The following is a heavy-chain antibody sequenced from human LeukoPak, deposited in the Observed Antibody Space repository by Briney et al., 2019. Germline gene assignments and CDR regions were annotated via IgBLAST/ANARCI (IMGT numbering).Heavy chain of an antibody. J-gene: IGHJ4*02. CDR2: IYSGGST. CDR3: AKDRLTMIAVVLFDY. V-gene: IGHV3-53*01. CDR1: GFTVSSNY. Sequence: PGGSLRLSCAASGFTVSSNYMSWVRQAPGKGLEWVSVIYSGGSTYYADSVKGRFTISRDNSKNTLYLQMNSLRAEDTAVYYCAKDRLTMIAVVLFDYWGQGTLVTVSS. D-gene: IGHD3-22*01.